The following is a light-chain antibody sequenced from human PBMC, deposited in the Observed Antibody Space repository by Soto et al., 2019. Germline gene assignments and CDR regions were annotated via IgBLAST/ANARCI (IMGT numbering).Light chain of an antibody. J-gene: IGKJ1*01. CDR2: DAS. CDR3: QHRSNWPPT. Sequence: EIVVTQSPATLSLSPGERATLSCRASQSVSSYLAWYQQKPGQAPRLLIYDASNRATGIPARFSGSGSGTDFTLTISRLEPEDFAVYYCQHRSNWPPTFGQGTKVDIK. CDR1: QSVSSY. V-gene: IGKV3-11*01.